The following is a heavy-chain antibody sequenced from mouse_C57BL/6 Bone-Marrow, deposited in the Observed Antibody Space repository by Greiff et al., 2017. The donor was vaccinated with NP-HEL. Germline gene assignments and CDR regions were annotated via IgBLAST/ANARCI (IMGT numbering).Heavy chain of an antibody. CDR2: IHPNSGST. D-gene: IGHD2-3*01. Sequence: QVQLQQSGAELVKPGASVKLSCKASGYTFTSYWMHWVKQRPGQGLEWIGMIHPNSGSTNYNEKFKSKATLTVDKSSSTAYMQLSSLTSEDSAVYYCAREGDGYYWYFDVWGTGTTVTVSS. CDR3: AREGDGYYWYFDV. J-gene: IGHJ1*03. V-gene: IGHV1-64*01. CDR1: GYTFTSYW.